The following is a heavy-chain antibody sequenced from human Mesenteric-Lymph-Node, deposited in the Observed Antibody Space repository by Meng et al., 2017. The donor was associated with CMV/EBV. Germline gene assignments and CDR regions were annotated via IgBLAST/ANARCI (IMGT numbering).Heavy chain of an antibody. D-gene: IGHD7-27*01. Sequence: SSKASGGTFGSFTIIWVRQAPGQGLEWMGGIIPIFATVNYAQRFQDRVTISADESTGTTYMELSSLRSDDTAVYYCARIQDWGSLGDYWGQGTLVTVSS. CDR2: IIPIFATV. V-gene: IGHV1-69*01. J-gene: IGHJ4*02. CDR1: GGTFGSFT. CDR3: ARIQDWGSLGDY.